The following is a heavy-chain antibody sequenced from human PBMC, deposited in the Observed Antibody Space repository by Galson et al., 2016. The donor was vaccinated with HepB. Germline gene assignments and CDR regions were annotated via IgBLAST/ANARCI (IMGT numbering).Heavy chain of an antibody. CDR1: GFTFSRYG. CDR2: ISSTSSYI. D-gene: IGHD2-15*01. CDR3: AREDGRGYCTGGSCLLKDGFDI. V-gene: IGHV3-21*05. Sequence: SLRLSCAASGFTFSRYGMNWVRQAPGKGLEWLSYISSTSSYIYYADSVKGRLTISRDNAKNSLYLQMSSLRANDTAVYYCAREDGRGYCTGGSCLLKDGFDIWGQGTLVTVSA. J-gene: IGHJ3*02.